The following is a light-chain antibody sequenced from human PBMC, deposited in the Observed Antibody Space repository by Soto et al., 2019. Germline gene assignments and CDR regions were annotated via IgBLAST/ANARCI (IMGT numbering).Light chain of an antibody. CDR3: QQRSNWPPSWT. CDR2: DAS. J-gene: IGKJ1*01. CDR1: QSVSSY. V-gene: IGKV3-11*01. Sequence: EIALTQSPATLSLSPGERATLSCRASQSVSSYLAWYQQKPGQAPRLLIYDASNRATGIPARFSGSGSGTDITLTISSLEPEDFAVYYCQQRSNWPPSWTFGQGTKVEIK.